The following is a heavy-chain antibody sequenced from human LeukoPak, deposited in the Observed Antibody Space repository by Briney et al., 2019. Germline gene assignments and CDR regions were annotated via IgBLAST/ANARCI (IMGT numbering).Heavy chain of an antibody. J-gene: IGHJ4*02. Sequence: GGSLRLSCAAAGFTFSSYGMHWVRQAPGRGLEWVSSISGSSRYIYNGGYKKGRFSISTENAKNSLYLQMNSLRAEDTAVYYCARDREPHCSGGRCSSFDYWGQGTLVTVSS. CDR3: ARDREPHCSGGRCSSFDY. CDR1: GFTFSSYG. D-gene: IGHD2-15*01. CDR2: ISGSSRYI. V-gene: IGHV3-21*01.